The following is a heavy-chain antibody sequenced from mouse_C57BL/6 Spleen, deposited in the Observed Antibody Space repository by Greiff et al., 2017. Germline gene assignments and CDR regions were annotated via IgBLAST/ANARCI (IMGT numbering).Heavy chain of an antibody. D-gene: IGHD2-3*01. CDR1: GYAFSSSW. V-gene: IGHV1-82*01. Sequence: VKLMESGPELVKPGASVKISCKASGYAFSSSWMNWVKQRPGKGLEWIGRIYPGDGDTNYNGKFKGKATLTADKSSSTAYMQLSSLTSEDSAVYFCARGGYDGNYFDYWGQGTTLTVSS. CDR2: IYPGDGDT. CDR3: ARGGYDGNYFDY. J-gene: IGHJ2*01.